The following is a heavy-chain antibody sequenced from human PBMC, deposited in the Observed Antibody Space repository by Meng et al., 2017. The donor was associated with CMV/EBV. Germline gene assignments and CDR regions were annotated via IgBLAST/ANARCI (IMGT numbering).Heavy chain of an antibody. V-gene: IGHV3-30-3*01. CDR2: ISYDGSNK. J-gene: IGHJ5*02. D-gene: IGHD2-2*01. CDR3: ARADDDHIVVVPAALNL. Sequence: GGSLRLSCAASGFTFSGYAMHWVRQAPGKGLEWVAVISYDGSNKYYADSVKGRFTISRDNSKNTLYLQMNSLRAEDTAVYYGARADDDHIVVVPAALNLWGQGTLVTVSS. CDR1: GFTFSGYA.